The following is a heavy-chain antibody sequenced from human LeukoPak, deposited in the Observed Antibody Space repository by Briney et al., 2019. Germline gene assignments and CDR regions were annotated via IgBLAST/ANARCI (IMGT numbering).Heavy chain of an antibody. V-gene: IGHV4-34*01. J-gene: IGHJ4*02. Sequence: PSETLSLTCAVYGGSFSGYYWSWIRQPPGKGLEWIGEINHSGSTNYNPSLKSRVTISVDTSKNQFSLKLSSVTAADTAVYYCARDKFDYWGQGTLVNVSS. CDR2: INHSGST. CDR3: ARDKFDY. CDR1: GGSFSGYY.